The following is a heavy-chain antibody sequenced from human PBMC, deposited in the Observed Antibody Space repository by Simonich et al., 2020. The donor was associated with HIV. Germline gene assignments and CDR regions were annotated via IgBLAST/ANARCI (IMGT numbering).Heavy chain of an antibody. CDR2: SYWNDDK. V-gene: IGHV2-5*01. CDR1: GFSLSTSGVG. J-gene: IGHJ4*02. Sequence: QITLKESGPTLGKPTQTLTLTCTFSGFSLSTSGVGGGWIRQPPVKALKWLELSYWNDDKRYSPSLKSRLTITKDTSKNQEVLTMTNMDPVDTATSYGAHSRLWGTVYWGQGTLVTVSS. CDR3: AHSRLWGTVY. D-gene: IGHD3-16*01.